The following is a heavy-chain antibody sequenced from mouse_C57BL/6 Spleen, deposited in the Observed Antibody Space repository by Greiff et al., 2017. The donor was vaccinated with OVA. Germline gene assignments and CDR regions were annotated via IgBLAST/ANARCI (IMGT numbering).Heavy chain of an antibody. CDR3: ARPCDCDVGYAMDY. CDR1: GFTFSDYG. Sequence: EVQLVESGGGLVKPGGSLKLSCAASGFTFSDYGMHWVRQTPEKGLEWVAYISSGSSTTYYADTVKGRFTISRDNAKNTLFLQMTSLMSEDTAMYYCARPCDCDVGYAMDYWGQGTSVTVSS. J-gene: IGHJ4*01. CDR2: ISSGSSTT. D-gene: IGHD2-4*01. V-gene: IGHV5-17*01.